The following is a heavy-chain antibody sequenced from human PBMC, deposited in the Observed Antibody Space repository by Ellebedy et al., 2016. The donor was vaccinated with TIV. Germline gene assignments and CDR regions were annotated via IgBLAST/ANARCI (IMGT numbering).Heavy chain of an antibody. J-gene: IGHJ4*02. CDR1: GGSVRSYS. Sequence: MPSETLSLTCAISGGSVRSYSWSWIRQSAGERLEWIGRIYTPGSTYYNPSLKSRVTMSVDRSNSQLSLRLSSVTAADTAVYYCARQDNRGYWRFDYWGQGILVTVSS. CDR3: ARQDNRGYWRFDY. CDR2: IYTPGST. D-gene: IGHD5-12*01. V-gene: IGHV4-4*07.